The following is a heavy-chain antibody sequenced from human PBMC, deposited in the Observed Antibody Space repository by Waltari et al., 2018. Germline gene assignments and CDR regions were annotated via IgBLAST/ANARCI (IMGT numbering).Heavy chain of an antibody. J-gene: IGHJ4*02. CDR3: AKDFGAAIDY. D-gene: IGHD2-15*01. CDR2: IRYDGSNK. V-gene: IGHV3-30*02. CDR1: GFTFSSLG. Sequence: QVQLVESGGGVVQPGGSLRLSCAASGFTFSSLGMHWVRQAPGKGLEWVAFIRYDGSNKYYADSVKGRFTISRDNSKNTLYLQMNSLRAEDTAVYYCAKDFGAAIDYWGQGTLVTVSS.